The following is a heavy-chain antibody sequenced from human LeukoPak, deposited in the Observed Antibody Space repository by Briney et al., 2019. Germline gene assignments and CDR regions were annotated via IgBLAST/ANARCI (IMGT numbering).Heavy chain of an antibody. CDR2: IYHSGST. V-gene: IGHV4-4*02. D-gene: IGHD3-9*01. J-gene: IGHJ6*02. Sequence: SGTLSLTCAVSGVSISSSNWWSWVRQPPGKGLEWIGEIYHSGSTNYNPSLKSRVTISVDTSKNQFSLKLSSVTAADTAVYYCARDRRYFDWLLIDDYYYYGMDVWGQGTTVTVSS. CDR1: GVSISSSNW. CDR3: ARDRRYFDWLLIDDYYYYGMDV.